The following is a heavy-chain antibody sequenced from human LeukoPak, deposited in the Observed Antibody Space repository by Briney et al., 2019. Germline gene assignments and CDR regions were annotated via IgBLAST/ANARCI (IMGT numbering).Heavy chain of an antibody. V-gene: IGHV3-23*01. Sequence: GGSLRLSCAASGFTFSSYGMSWVRQAPGKGLEWVSAISGSGGSTYYADSVKGRFTISRDNSKNTLYLQMNSLRAEDTAVYYCAKDGSRELLPTDYWGQGTLVTVSS. CDR2: ISGSGGST. CDR1: GFTFSSYG. CDR3: AKDGSRELLPTDY. D-gene: IGHD3-10*01. J-gene: IGHJ4*02.